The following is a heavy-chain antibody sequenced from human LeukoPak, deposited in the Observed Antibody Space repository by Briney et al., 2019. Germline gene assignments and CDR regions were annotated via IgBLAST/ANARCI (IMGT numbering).Heavy chain of an antibody. V-gene: IGHV3-30*18. Sequence: LPGGSLILSCAASGFTFSNYAMHWVRQAPGKGLEWVAVISYNGSYKYYADSVKGRFTISRDNSKNTLYLQVNSLRAEDTAVYYCAKGRPFYCSSLSCYFGDFVYWGEGTLVTFSS. CDR2: ISYNGSYK. D-gene: IGHD2-2*01. CDR1: GFTFSNYA. J-gene: IGHJ4*02. CDR3: AKGRPFYCSSLSCYFGDFVY.